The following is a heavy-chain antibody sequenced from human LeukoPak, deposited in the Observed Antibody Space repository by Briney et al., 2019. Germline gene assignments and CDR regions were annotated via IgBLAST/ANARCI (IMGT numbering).Heavy chain of an antibody. CDR1: GFTFSDYY. V-gene: IGHV3-11*05. Sequence: KPGRSLRLSCAASGFTFSDYYMSWIRQAPGKGLEWVSYISSSSYTNYADSVKGRFTISRDNAKNSLYLQMNSLRAEDTAVYYCARDLYCSSTSCYGPMGYYFDYWGQGTLVTVSS. CDR2: ISSSSYT. CDR3: ARDLYCSSTSCYGPMGYYFDY. J-gene: IGHJ4*02. D-gene: IGHD2-2*01.